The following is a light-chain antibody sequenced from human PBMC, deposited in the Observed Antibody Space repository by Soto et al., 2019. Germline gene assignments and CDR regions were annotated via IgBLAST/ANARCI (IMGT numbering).Light chain of an antibody. CDR2: DAS. V-gene: IGKV3-20*01. CDR3: QRYGSSPLT. J-gene: IGKJ4*01. CDR1: QSVSSNY. Sequence: EIVLTQSPGTLSLSPGERATLSCRASQSVSSNYLAWYKQKPGQAPRLLIHDASSRATGIPDRFSGSGSGTDFTLTISRLEPEDFAVYYCQRYGSSPLTFGGGTKVEIK.